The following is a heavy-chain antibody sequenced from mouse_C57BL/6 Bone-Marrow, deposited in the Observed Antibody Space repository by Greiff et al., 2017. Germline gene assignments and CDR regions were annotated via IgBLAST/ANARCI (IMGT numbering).Heavy chain of an antibody. CDR3: AIWGTTVVAPSAMDY. J-gene: IGHJ4*01. Sequence: QVQLQQPGAELVRPGSSVKLSCKASGYTFTSYWMHWVKQRPIQGLEWIGNIDPSDSETHYNQKFKDKATLTVDKSSSTAYMQLSSLTSEDSAVYYCAIWGTTVVAPSAMDYWGQGTSVTVSS. D-gene: IGHD1-1*01. V-gene: IGHV1-52*01. CDR2: IDPSDSET. CDR1: GYTFTSYW.